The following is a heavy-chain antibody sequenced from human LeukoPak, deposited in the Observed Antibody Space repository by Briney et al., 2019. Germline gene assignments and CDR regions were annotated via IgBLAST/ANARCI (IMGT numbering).Heavy chain of an antibody. J-gene: IGHJ3*02. Sequence: ASVKVSCKASGYTFTSYGISWARQAPGQGLEWMGWISAYNGNTNYAQKLQGRVTMTTDTSTSTAYMELRSLRSDDTAVYYCAREEAYCGGDCYSDDAFDIWGQGTMVTASS. CDR2: ISAYNGNT. CDR1: GYTFTSYG. CDR3: AREEAYCGGDCYSDDAFDI. D-gene: IGHD2-21*02. V-gene: IGHV1-18*01.